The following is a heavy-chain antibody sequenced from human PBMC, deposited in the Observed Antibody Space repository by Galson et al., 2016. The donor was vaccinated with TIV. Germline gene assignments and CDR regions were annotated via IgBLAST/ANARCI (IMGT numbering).Heavy chain of an antibody. Sequence: SVKVSCKASGYTFTSSDINWVRQAPGKGLEWMGWIKPSTGDTNSAQNFQDRVTMTRDTSIITIYMELSRLRSDDTAVYYCARRARYFNYMDVWGKGTMVTVSS. CDR2: IKPSTGDT. J-gene: IGHJ6*03. CDR3: ARRARYFNYMDV. V-gene: IGHV1-2*02. D-gene: IGHD3-9*01. CDR1: GYTFTSSD.